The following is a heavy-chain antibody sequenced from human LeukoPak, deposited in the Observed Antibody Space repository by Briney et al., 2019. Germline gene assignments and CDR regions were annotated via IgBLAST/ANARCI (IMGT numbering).Heavy chain of an antibody. CDR3: AHRDMAGSDFDY. D-gene: IGHD6-19*01. CDR2: INHSGST. J-gene: IGHJ4*02. V-gene: IGHV4-34*01. Sequence: SETLSLTCAVYGGSFSGYYWSWIRQPPGKGLEWIGEINHSGSTNYNPSLRSRVTISVDTSKNQFSLKLSSVTAADTAVYYCAHRDMAGSDFDYWGQGTLVTVSS. CDR1: GGSFSGYY.